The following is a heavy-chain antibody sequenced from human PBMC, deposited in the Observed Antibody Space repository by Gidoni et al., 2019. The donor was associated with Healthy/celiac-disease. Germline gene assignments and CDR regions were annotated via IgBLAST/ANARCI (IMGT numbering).Heavy chain of an antibody. CDR1: GFTFSSYG. J-gene: IGHJ4*02. CDR2: ISYDGSNK. V-gene: IGHV3-30*18. CDR3: AKAGYYDSSGYPPDY. D-gene: IGHD3-22*01. Sequence: QVQLVESGGGVVQPGRSLRLSCAASGFTFSSYGMHWVRQAPGKGLEWVAVISYDGSNKYYADSVKGRFTISRDNSKNTLYLQMNSLRAEDTAVYYCAKAGYYDSSGYPPDYWGQGTLVTVSS.